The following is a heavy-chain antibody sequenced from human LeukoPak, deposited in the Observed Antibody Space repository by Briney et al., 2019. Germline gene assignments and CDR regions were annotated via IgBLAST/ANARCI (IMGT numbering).Heavy chain of an antibody. D-gene: IGHD3-10*01. Sequence: ASVKVSCKASGYTFTSYGISWVRQAPGQGLEWMGLISAYNGNTNYAQKLQGRVTMTTDTSTSTAYMELRSLRSDDTAVYYCARDSGDYYGSGSYPWFDPWGQGTLVTVSS. V-gene: IGHV1-18*01. J-gene: IGHJ5*02. CDR1: GYTFTSYG. CDR3: ARDSGDYYGSGSYPWFDP. CDR2: ISAYNGNT.